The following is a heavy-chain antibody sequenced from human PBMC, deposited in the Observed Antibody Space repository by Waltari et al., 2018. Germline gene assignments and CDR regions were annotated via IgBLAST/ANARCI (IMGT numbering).Heavy chain of an antibody. CDR2: MQYRGGT. D-gene: IGHD4-17*01. J-gene: IGHJ1*01. CDR3: GRIAFGDDGGYFQH. V-gene: IGHV4-39*01. Sequence: QLQLQESGPGLVKPSETLSLTCTVSGGSISTNYNWGWIRQPPGKGLEWMGNMQYRGGTFFTPSLKGRVTISLGTSKNQVSLGLGSVGAADTAVYFCGRIAFGDDGGYFQHWGQGTLVTVSS. CDR1: GGSISTNYN.